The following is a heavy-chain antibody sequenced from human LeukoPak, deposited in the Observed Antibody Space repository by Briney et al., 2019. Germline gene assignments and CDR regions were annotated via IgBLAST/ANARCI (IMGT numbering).Heavy chain of an antibody. D-gene: IGHD5-18*01. CDR1: GFTFSTYD. V-gene: IGHV3-23*01. CDR3: AKFRGYSYGPIGY. CDR2: ISGSGGST. J-gene: IGHJ4*02. Sequence: GGSLRLSCAASGFTFSTYDMSWVRQAQGKGLEWVSAISGSGGSTFYADSVKGRFTISRDNSKNTLYLQMNSLRAEDTAVYYCAKFRGYSYGPIGYWGQGTLVTVSS.